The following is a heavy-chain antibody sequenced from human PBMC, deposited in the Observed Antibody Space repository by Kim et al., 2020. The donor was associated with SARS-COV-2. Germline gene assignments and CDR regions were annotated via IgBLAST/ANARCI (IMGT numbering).Heavy chain of an antibody. Sequence: ASVKVSCKASGYTFTSYDINWVRQATGQGLEWMGWMNPNSGNTGYAQKFQGRVTMTRNTSISTAYMELSSLRSEDTAVYYCARVSSSSWHYYYYYMDVWGKGTTVTVSS. CDR3: ARVSSSSWHYYYYYMDV. V-gene: IGHV1-8*01. CDR2: MNPNSGNT. J-gene: IGHJ6*03. D-gene: IGHD6-13*01. CDR1: GYTFTSYD.